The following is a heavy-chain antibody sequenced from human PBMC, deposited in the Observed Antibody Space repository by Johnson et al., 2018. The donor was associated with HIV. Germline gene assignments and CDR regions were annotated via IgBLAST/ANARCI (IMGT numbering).Heavy chain of an antibody. CDR2: IKEDRGEK. CDR3: AKNKYSSGWYDAFDI. V-gene: IGHV3-7*02. CDR1: GFTLSTYS. Sequence: VQLVESGGGLVQPGGSLRLSCAASGFTLSTYSMGWVRQAPGKGLEWMANIKEDRGEKYYVGSVKGRFTISRDNAKNSLYLQLTSLRAEDTAVYYCAKNKYSSGWYDAFDIWGQGTMVTVSS. J-gene: IGHJ3*02. D-gene: IGHD6-19*01.